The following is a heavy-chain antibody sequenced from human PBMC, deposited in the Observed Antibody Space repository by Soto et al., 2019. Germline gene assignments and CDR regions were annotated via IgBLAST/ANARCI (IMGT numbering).Heavy chain of an antibody. Sequence: PSETLSLTCAVYGGSFSGYYWSWIRQPPGKGLEWIGEINHSGSTNYNPSLKSRVTISVDTSKNQFSLKLSSVTAADTAVYYCARGQEGWYVLVKDWGQGTLVTVSS. CDR2: INHSGST. D-gene: IGHD6-19*01. V-gene: IGHV4-34*01. J-gene: IGHJ4*02. CDR3: ARGQEGWYVLVKD. CDR1: GGSFSGYY.